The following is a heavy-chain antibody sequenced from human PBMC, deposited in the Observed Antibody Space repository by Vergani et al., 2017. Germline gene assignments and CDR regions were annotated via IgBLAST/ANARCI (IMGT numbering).Heavy chain of an antibody. J-gene: IGHJ4*02. Sequence: QVQLQQWGAGLLKPSETLSLTCAVYGGSFSGYYWSWIRQPPGKGLEWIGEIKHSGSTNYNPSLKSRVTISVDTSKNQFSLKLSSVTAADTAVYYCARGHAYYSSPRFDYWGQGTLVTVSS. V-gene: IGHV4-34*01. CDR3: ARGHAYYSSPRFDY. CDR2: IKHSGST. D-gene: IGHD6-13*01. CDR1: GGSFSGYY.